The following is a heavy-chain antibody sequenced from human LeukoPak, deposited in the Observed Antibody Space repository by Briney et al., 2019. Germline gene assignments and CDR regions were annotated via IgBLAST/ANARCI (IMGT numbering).Heavy chain of an antibody. J-gene: IGHJ6*03. CDR2: IIPIFGTA. V-gene: IGHV1-69*05. Sequence: VASVKVSCKASGGTFSSYAISWVRQAPGQGLEWMGGIIPIFGTANYAQKFQGRVTITTDESTSTAYMELSSLRSEDTAVYYCARFQLERHLIGDYYMDVWGKGTTVTVSS. CDR3: ARFQLERHLIGDYYMDV. CDR1: GGTFSSYA. D-gene: IGHD1-1*01.